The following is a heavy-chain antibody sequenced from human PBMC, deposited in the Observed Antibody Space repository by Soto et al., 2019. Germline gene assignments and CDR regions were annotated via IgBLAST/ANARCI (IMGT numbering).Heavy chain of an antibody. CDR3: ARGKPNYDSSXLNXFDP. CDR2: INAGNGNT. Sequence: GASVKVSCKASGYTFTSYAMHWVRQAPGQRLEWMGWINAGNGNTKYSQKFQGRVTITRDTSASTAYMELSSLRSEDTAVYYCARGKPNYDSSXLNXFDPWGQGTLVTXSS. D-gene: IGHD3-22*01. V-gene: IGHV1-3*01. CDR1: GYTFTSYA. J-gene: IGHJ5*02.